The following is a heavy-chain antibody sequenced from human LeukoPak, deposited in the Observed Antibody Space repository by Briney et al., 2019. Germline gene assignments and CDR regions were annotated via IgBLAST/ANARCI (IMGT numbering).Heavy chain of an antibody. D-gene: IGHD3-22*01. CDR1: GYSFTSYW. Sequence: GESLKISCKGSGYSFTSYWISWVRQMPGKGLEWMGRIDPSDSYTNYSPSFQGHVTIPADKSISTAYLQWSSLKASDTAMYYCARRNYYDSSGYSFDYWGQGTLVTVSS. V-gene: IGHV5-10-1*01. CDR2: IDPSDSYT. CDR3: ARRNYYDSSGYSFDY. J-gene: IGHJ4*02.